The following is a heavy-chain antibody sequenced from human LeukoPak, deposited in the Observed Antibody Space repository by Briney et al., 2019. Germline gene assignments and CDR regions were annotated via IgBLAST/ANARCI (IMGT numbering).Heavy chain of an antibody. D-gene: IGHD6-19*01. CDR3: ATDPALSIAVAGNSDY. CDR2: IRYDGSNK. J-gene: IGHJ4*02. CDR1: GFTFSSYG. Sequence: GGSLRLSCAASGFTFSSYGMHWVRQAPGKGLEWVAFIRYDGSNKYYADSVKGRFTISRDNSKNTLYLQMNSLRAEDTAVYYCATDPALSIAVAGNSDYWGQGTLVTVSS. V-gene: IGHV3-30*02.